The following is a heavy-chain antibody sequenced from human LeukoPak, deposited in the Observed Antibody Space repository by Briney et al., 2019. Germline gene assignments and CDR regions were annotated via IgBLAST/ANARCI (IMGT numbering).Heavy chain of an antibody. D-gene: IGHD5-12*01. CDR1: GGSLSGYY. V-gene: IGHV4-34*01. CDR2: INHSGST. J-gene: IGHJ4*02. Sequence: SETLSLTCAVYGGSLSGYYWSWIRQPPGKGLEWIGEINHSGSTNYNPSLKSRVTMSVDTSKNQFSLKLSSVTAADTAVYYCARDGSGYDTDYWGQGTLVTVSS. CDR3: ARDGSGYDTDY.